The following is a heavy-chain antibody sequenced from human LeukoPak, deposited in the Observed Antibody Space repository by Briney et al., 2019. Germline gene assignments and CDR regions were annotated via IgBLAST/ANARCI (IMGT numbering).Heavy chain of an antibody. CDR2: IRYDGNNE. CDR1: GFTFSSYG. CDR3: VKDAYSGDFGEYFHH. D-gene: IGHD4-17*01. Sequence: GGSLRLSCAASGFTFSSYGMHWVRQAPGSGLEWVAFIRYDGNNEDYVDFVKGRFTISRDNSRNALYLQMDSLRVDDTALYYCVKDAYSGDFGEYFHHWGQGTLVTVAS. J-gene: IGHJ1*01. V-gene: IGHV3-30*02.